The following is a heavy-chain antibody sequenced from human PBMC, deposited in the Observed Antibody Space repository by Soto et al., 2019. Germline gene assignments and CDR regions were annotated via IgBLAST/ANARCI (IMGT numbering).Heavy chain of an antibody. D-gene: IGHD6-25*01. CDR1: GGSISSYY. CDR3: ARLYGFSGFDY. J-gene: IGHJ4*02. Sequence: PAETLSITCTFSGGSISSYYWSWIRQPPGKGLEWIWYIYYSGSTNYNPYLKSRVTISVGTSKNQFSLKLSSVTAADTAVYYCARLYGFSGFDYWGQGTLVTVSS. V-gene: IGHV4-59*08. CDR2: IYYSGST.